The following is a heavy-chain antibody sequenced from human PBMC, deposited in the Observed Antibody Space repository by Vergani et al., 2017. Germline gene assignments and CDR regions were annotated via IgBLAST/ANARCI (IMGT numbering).Heavy chain of an antibody. D-gene: IGHD6-19*01. CDR1: GASIRSSNYY. CDR3: ARHSTVEWLVKLGWIDP. V-gene: IGHV4-39*01. J-gene: IGHJ5*02. Sequence: QLQLQESGPGLVKPSATLSLTCSVSGASIRSSNYYWGWIRQPPGKGLEWIAIIYYSGSTYYNPSLKNRVTISVGTSKNQFSLKLSSVTAADTAVYFCARHSTVEWLVKLGWIDPWGQGILVTVSS. CDR2: IYYSGST.